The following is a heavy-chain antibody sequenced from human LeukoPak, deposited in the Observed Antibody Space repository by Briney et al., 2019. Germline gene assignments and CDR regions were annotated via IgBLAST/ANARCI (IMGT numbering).Heavy chain of an antibody. Sequence: SQTLSLTCTVSGGSISSGDYYWSWIPQPPGQGLEWIGYIYYSGSTYYNPSLKSRVTISVDTSKNQFSLKLSSVTAADTAVYYCAREDGDYSLDYWGQGTLVTVSS. CDR1: GGSISSGDYY. CDR2: IYYSGST. CDR3: AREDGDYSLDY. D-gene: IGHD4-17*01. V-gene: IGHV4-30-4*08. J-gene: IGHJ4*02.